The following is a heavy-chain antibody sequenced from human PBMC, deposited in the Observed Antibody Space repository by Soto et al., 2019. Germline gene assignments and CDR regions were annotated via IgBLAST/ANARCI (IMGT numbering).Heavy chain of an antibody. CDR3: ASLYCRGGSCYHYYYYMDV. Sequence: GGSLRLSCAASGFTFSDYYMSWIRQAPGKGLEWVSYISSSGSTIYYADSVKGRFTISRDNAKNSLYLQMNSLRAEDTAVYYCASLYCRGGSCYHYYYYMDVGGKGTTVTVSS. J-gene: IGHJ6*03. V-gene: IGHV3-11*01. D-gene: IGHD2-15*01. CDR1: GFTFSDYY. CDR2: ISSSGSTI.